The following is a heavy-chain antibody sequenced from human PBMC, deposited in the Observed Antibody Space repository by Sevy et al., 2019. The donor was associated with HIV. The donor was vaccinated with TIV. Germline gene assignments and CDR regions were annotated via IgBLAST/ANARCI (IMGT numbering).Heavy chain of an antibody. CDR3: AREGDQQPFDY. D-gene: IGHD6-13*01. CDR2: TSGRGGMT. V-gene: IGHV3-23*01. CDR1: GFTFSTYA. Sequence: GGSLGLSCAASGFTFSTYAMNWVRQAPGKGLEWVSATSGRGGMTYYADSVKGRFTISRDNSKNTLYLQMNSLRAEDTAVYYCAREGDQQPFDYWGQGTLVTVSS. J-gene: IGHJ4*02.